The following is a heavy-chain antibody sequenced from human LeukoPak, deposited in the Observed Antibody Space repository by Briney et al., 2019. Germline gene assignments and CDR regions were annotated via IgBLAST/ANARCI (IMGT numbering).Heavy chain of an antibody. D-gene: IGHD3-10*01. CDR1: GFTFSSHG. Sequence: PGGSLRLSCAASGFTFSSHGIHWVRQAPGKGLEWVSFIRHDGSDKYYADSVKGRFTISRDNSKNTLYLQMNGLRAEDTAVYYCAKDRRRGYYGSGSYCFDYWGQGTLVTVSS. CDR3: AKDRRRGYYGSGSYCFDY. J-gene: IGHJ4*02. CDR2: IRHDGSDK. V-gene: IGHV3-30*02.